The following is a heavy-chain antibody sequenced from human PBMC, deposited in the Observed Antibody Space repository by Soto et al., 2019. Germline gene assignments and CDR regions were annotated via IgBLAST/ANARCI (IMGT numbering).Heavy chain of an antibody. D-gene: IGHD1-1*01. V-gene: IGHV4-61*01. CDR2: IYYSGST. CDR3: ARFGRGTVYFDY. CDR1: GGSVSSGSYY. Sequence: PSETLSLTCTVSGGSVSSGSYYWSWIRQPPGKGLEWIGYIYYSGSTNYNPSLKSRVTISVDTSKNQFSLKLSSVTAADTAVYYCARFGRGTVYFDYWGQGTLVTVSS. J-gene: IGHJ4*02.